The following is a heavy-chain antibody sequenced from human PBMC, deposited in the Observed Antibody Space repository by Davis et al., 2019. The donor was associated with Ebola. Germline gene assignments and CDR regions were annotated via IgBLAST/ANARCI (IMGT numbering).Heavy chain of an antibody. D-gene: IGHD4-17*01. CDR1: GGSFSAYY. Sequence: MPSETLSLTCAVYGGSFSAYYWSWIRQPPGKGLEWIGEINHSGSTNYNPSLKSRVTISVDKSKNQFSLKLSSVTAADTAVYYCARVFGDFHFDYWGQGTLVTVSS. CDR3: ARVFGDFHFDY. CDR2: INHSGST. J-gene: IGHJ4*02. V-gene: IGHV4-34*01.